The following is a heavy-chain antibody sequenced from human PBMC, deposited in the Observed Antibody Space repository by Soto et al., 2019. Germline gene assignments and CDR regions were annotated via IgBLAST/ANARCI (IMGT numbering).Heavy chain of an antibody. D-gene: IGHD1-1*01. CDR3: ARGRYGDY. CDR1: GYAFPTFV. J-gene: IGHJ4*02. Sequence: QVHLVQSGAEVKKPGASVKVSCKGSGYAFPTFVIPWVRRAPGQGLEWRGWIGAHKGNTNYAQKLQGRVTVTRDTSTSTAYMELRSLRSDDTAVYYCARGRYGDYWGQGALVTVSS. CDR2: IGAHKGNT. V-gene: IGHV1-18*01.